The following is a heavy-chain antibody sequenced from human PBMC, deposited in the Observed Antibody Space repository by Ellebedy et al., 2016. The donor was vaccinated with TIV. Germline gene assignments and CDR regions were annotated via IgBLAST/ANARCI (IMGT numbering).Heavy chain of an antibody. CDR1: GGSISSYY. V-gene: IGHV4-59*12. J-gene: IGHJ4*02. Sequence: MPSETLSLTCTVSGGSISSYYWSWIRQPPGKGLEWIGYIYYSGSTYYNPSLKSLVTISVDTSKNQFSLKLSSVTAADTAVYYCAGGGAVTNYFDYWGQGTLVTVSS. CDR3: AGGGAVTNYFDY. D-gene: IGHD4-17*01. CDR2: IYYSGST.